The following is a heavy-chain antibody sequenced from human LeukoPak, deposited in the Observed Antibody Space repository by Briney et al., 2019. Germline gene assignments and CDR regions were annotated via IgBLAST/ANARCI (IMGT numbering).Heavy chain of an antibody. V-gene: IGHV3-9*01. CDR3: ARVPIAAAGTNWFDP. CDR2: ISWNSGSI. D-gene: IGHD6-13*01. CDR1: GFTFDDYA. J-gene: IGHJ5*02. Sequence: GRSLRLSCAASGFTFDDYAMHWVRRAPGKGLEWVSGISWNSGSIGYADSVKGRFTISRDNAKNSLYLQMNSLRAEDTAVYYCARVPIAAAGTNWFDPWGQGTLVTVSS.